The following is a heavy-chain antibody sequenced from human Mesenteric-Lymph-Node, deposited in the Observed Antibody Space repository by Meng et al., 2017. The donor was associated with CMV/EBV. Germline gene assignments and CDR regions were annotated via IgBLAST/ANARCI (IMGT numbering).Heavy chain of an antibody. CDR3: AKGSGGDYDSSGYYPFDY. V-gene: IGHV3-23*01. D-gene: IGHD3-22*01. CDR1: GFTFSNFG. CDR2: ISGSDGRT. J-gene: IGHJ4*02. Sequence: GESLKISCAASGFTFSNFGMSWVRQAPGKGLEWVSTISGSDGRTYYADSVQGRFTISRDNSKNTLYLQMNSLRAEDTAVYYCAKGSGGDYDSSGYYPFDYWGQGTLVTVSS.